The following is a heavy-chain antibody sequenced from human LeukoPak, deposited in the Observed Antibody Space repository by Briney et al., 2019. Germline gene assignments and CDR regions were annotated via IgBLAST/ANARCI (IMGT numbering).Heavy chain of an antibody. CDR2: INPNSGGT. Sequence: GASVKVSCKASGYTFTGYYMHWVRQAPGQGLEWMGWINPNSGGTNYAQKFQGRVTMTRDTSISTAYMELSRLRSDDTAVYYCARAVGVVPAARSGENWFDPWGQGTLVTVSS. J-gene: IGHJ5*02. CDR1: GYTFTGYY. CDR3: ARAVGVVPAARSGENWFDP. V-gene: IGHV1-2*02. D-gene: IGHD2-2*01.